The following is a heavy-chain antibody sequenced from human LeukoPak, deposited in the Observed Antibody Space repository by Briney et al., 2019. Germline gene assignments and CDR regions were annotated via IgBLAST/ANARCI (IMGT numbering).Heavy chain of an antibody. Sequence: GGSLRLSCAASGFTFSIYAMSWVRQAPGKGLQWVSSITSRGESTWYVDSVKGRFTITRDNSENTLYLQMHSLKAEDTAVYYCARDRPNYYGSDGHYYRRDGDYWGRGTLVSVSS. CDR1: GFTFSIYA. V-gene: IGHV3-23*01. J-gene: IGHJ4*02. D-gene: IGHD3-22*01. CDR2: ITSRGEST. CDR3: ARDRPNYYGSDGHYYRRDGDY.